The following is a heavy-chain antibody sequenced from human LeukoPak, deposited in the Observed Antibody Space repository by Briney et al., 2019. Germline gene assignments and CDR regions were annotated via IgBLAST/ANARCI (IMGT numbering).Heavy chain of an antibody. CDR3: AKDLNPREAGATIDY. V-gene: IGHV3-30*02. J-gene: IGHJ4*02. CDR1: GFTLSSYG. CDR2: IGHDGSNK. D-gene: IGHD1-26*01. Sequence: GGSLRLSCTASGFTLSSYGMHWVRQAPGKGLEWVTVIGHDGSNKYYADSVKGRFTISRDNSKNTLYLQMNSLRAEDTAVYHCAKDLNPREAGATIDYWGQGTLVTVSS.